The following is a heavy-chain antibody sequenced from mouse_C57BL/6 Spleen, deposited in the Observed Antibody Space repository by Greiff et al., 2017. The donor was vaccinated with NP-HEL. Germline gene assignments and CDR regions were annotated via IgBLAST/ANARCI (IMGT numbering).Heavy chain of an antibody. D-gene: IGHD2-10*02. Sequence: QVQLQQPGAELVRPGSSVKLSCKASGYTFTSYWMDWVKQRPGQGLEWIGNIYPSDSETHYNQKFKDKATLTVDKSSSTAYMQLSSLTSEDSAVYYCARGGYANNENCDYWGQGTTLTVSS. J-gene: IGHJ2*01. CDR1: GYTFTSYW. CDR3: ARGGYANNENCDY. V-gene: IGHV1-61*01. CDR2: IYPSDSET.